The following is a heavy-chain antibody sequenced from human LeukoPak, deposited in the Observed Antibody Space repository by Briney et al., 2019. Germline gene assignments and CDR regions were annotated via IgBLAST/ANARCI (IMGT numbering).Heavy chain of an antibody. CDR1: GGSISNYY. D-gene: IGHD3-22*01. Sequence: SETLSLTCSVSGGSISNYYWSWIRQPPGKGLEWIGYIYYNGSTYYNPSLKSRVTISVDTSKNQVSLKLTSVTAADTAVYYCARIWSSGYPFDYWGQGTLVTVSS. CDR3: ARIWSSGYPFDY. CDR2: IYYNGST. V-gene: IGHV4-59*08. J-gene: IGHJ4*02.